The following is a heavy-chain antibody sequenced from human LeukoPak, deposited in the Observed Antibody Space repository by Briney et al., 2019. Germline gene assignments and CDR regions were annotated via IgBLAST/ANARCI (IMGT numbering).Heavy chain of an antibody. CDR2: INPKSGAT. Sequence: ASVKVSCKASGYTFIDYYIIWMRQAPGRGLEYMGWINPKSGATRNGQKFQGRITMTRDTSVKTAYMDLGTLTSDDAAIYFCARGSAVSCTKSPCHAPLDYWGQGTLVTVSS. D-gene: IGHD2-8*01. V-gene: IGHV1-2*02. CDR1: GYTFIDYY. J-gene: IGHJ4*02. CDR3: ARGSAVSCTKSPCHAPLDY.